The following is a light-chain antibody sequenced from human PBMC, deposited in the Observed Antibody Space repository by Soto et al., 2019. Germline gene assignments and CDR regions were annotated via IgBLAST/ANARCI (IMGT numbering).Light chain of an antibody. CDR1: QSISSS. CDR2: GAF. V-gene: IGKV3-15*01. Sequence: EIVMTQSPATLSVSPGERATLFCRASQSISSSLAWYQQKPGQAPRLLIYGAFTRATGIPARFSGSGSGTEFTLTISSLQSEDFAVYYCQQFNNRPPTFGQGPNVDI. J-gene: IGKJ1*01. CDR3: QQFNNRPPT.